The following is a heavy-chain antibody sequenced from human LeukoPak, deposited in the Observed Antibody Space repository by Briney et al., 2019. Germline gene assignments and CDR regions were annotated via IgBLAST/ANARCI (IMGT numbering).Heavy chain of an antibody. CDR2: IYYSGST. V-gene: IGHV4-59*01. CDR1: GGSISIYY. J-gene: IGHJ5*02. Sequence: PSETLSLTCTVSGGSISIYYWSWIRQPPGKGLEWIGYIYYSGSTNYNPSLKSRVTISVDTSKNQFSLKLSSVTAADTAVYYCARASYDFWSGYYTDDWNNWFDPWGQGTLVTVSS. CDR3: ARASYDFWSGYYTDDWNNWFDP. D-gene: IGHD3-3*01.